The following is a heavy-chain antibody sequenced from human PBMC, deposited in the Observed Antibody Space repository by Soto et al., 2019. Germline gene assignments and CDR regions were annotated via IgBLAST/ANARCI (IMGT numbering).Heavy chain of an antibody. CDR3: TRRDQGLWFGEAHDAFDI. J-gene: IGHJ3*02. CDR1: GFTFSGSA. D-gene: IGHD3-10*01. Sequence: GESLKISCAASGFTFSGSAMHWVRQASGKGLKWVGRIRSKANSYATAYAASVKGRFTISRDDSKNTAYLQMNSLKTEDTAVYYCTRRDQGLWFGEAHDAFDIWGQGTMVTVSS. V-gene: IGHV3-73*01. CDR2: IRSKANSYAT.